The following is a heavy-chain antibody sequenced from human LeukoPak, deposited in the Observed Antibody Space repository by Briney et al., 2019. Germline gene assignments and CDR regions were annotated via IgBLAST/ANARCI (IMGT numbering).Heavy chain of an antibody. V-gene: IGHV1-2*02. J-gene: IGHJ4*02. CDR1: GYTFPTYF. CDR2: INPNSGAT. CDR3: AIGPDTGAFDS. Sequence: GASVKVSCKGSGYTFPTYFIHWMRQAPGQAFEWMGWINPNSGATSYSQTFHGRVTMTRDTSISTIFMDLGNLKSDDTAVYYCAIGPDTGAFDSSGQGTVVTVFS. D-gene: IGHD7-27*01.